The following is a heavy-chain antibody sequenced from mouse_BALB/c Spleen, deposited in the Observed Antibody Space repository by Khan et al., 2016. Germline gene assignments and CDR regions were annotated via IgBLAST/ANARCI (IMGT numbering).Heavy chain of an antibody. J-gene: IGHJ4*01. V-gene: IGHV14-4*02. CDR1: GFNIKDYY. CDR3: NAGWLGRDYYAMDY. CDR2: IDPANGDT. Sequence: VQLQQSGAELVRSGASVKLSCTTSGFNIKDYYIHWVKQRPEQGLEWIGWIDPANGDTEYAPKFQGKATMTADTSSNTAYLQLSSLTSEDTAVYYCNAGWLGRDYYAMDYWGQGTSVTVSS. D-gene: IGHD4-1*01.